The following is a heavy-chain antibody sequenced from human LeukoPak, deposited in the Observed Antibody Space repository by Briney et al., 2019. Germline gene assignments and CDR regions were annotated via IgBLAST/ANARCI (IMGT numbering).Heavy chain of an antibody. J-gene: IGHJ4*02. V-gene: IGHV3-30-3*01. Sequence: GGSLRLSCAASGFPFSTYAMQWVRQAPGKGLEWVAVMSYDGSNRNYADSVKGRFTISRDNSKNTLYLQVSTLREEDTAVYYCARGSPPDYWGQGTLVTVSS. CDR2: MSYDGSNR. CDR3: ARGSPPDY. D-gene: IGHD1-26*01. CDR1: GFPFSTYA.